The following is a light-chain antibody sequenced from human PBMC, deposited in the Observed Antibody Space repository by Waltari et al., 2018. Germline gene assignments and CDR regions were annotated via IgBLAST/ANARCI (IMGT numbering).Light chain of an antibody. V-gene: IGKV3-20*01. CDR3: QQYGGSPPFT. CDR2: GVS. J-gene: IGKJ3*01. Sequence: EIVLTQSPGTLSLSPGDRATLSCRASQRVSSRYLAWYQQKPGQAPRLLMYGVSYRAAGIPDRCSGSGSGTDFTLTSSRLEPEDVAVYYCQQYGGSPPFTFGPGTKVDI. CDR1: QRVSSRY.